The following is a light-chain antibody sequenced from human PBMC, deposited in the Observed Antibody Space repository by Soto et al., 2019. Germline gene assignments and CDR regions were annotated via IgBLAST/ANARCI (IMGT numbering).Light chain of an antibody. CDR3: SSYTSSGTRV. CDR1: SSDVGGYNY. J-gene: IGLJ3*02. Sequence: QSALTQPASVSGSPGQSITISCTGTSSDVGGYNYVSWYQQHPGKAPKLMIYEVSNRPSGVSNRFSGPKSGNTASLTISWLPAEDEADYYCSSYTSSGTRVFGGGTQLPVL. V-gene: IGLV2-14*01. CDR2: EVS.